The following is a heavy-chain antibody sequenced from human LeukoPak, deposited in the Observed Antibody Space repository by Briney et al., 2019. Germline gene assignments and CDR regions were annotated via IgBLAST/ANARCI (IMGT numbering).Heavy chain of an antibody. CDR2: ISGSGGST. Sequence: GGSLRLSCAASGFTFSSYAMSWVRQAPGKGLEWVSAISGSGGSTYYADSVKGRFTISRDDSKNTLYLQMNSLRAEDTAVYYCAKDHGPVVPAATIDYWGQGTLVTVSS. J-gene: IGHJ4*02. CDR1: GFTFSSYA. V-gene: IGHV3-23*01. CDR3: AKDHGPVVPAATIDY. D-gene: IGHD2-2*01.